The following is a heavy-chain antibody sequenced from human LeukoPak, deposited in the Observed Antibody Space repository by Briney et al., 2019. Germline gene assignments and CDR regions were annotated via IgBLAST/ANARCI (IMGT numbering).Heavy chain of an antibody. J-gene: IGHJ3*02. V-gene: IGHV3-11*01. Sequence: GGSLRLSCAVSGFTFSDYYMSWIRQAPGKGLEWVSYISSSGRTIYHADSVKGRFTISRDNAKKSMYLQMNSLRAEDTAVYYCATNPILYGDPAENAFDIWGQGTMVTVSS. CDR1: GFTFSDYY. D-gene: IGHD4-17*01. CDR2: ISSSGRTI. CDR3: ATNPILYGDPAENAFDI.